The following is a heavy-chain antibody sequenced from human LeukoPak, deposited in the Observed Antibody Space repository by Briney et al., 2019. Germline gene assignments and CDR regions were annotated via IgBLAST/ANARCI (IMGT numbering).Heavy chain of an antibody. V-gene: IGHV1-46*01. J-gene: IGHJ4*02. Sequence: ASVKVSCKTPGYTFTHYYIHWVRQAPGQGLDWMGMIVPSSGSTSYAQKFLGRVTMTRDTSTTTVHMELSSLRSDDTAVYYCARDYRIDGYNRGVDHWGQGTLVTVS. CDR3: ARDYRIDGYNRGVDH. D-gene: IGHD5-24*01. CDR2: IVPSSGST. CDR1: GYTFTHYY.